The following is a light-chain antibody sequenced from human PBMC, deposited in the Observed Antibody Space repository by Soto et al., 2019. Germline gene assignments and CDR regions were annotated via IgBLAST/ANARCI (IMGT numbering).Light chain of an antibody. Sequence: QSALTQPPSASGSPGQSVTISCTGTSSDVGSYNYVSWYQQHPGKVPKLMIYEVSKRPSGVPDRFSGSKSDNTASLTVSGLQAEDEADYYCSSYAGTNTDYVFGTGTKLTVL. CDR2: EVS. J-gene: IGLJ1*01. CDR1: SSDVGSYNY. CDR3: SSYAGTNTDYV. V-gene: IGLV2-8*01.